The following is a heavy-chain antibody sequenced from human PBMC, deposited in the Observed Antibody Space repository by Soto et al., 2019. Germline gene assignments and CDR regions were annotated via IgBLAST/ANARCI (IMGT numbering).Heavy chain of an antibody. CDR2: INHSASA. V-gene: IGHV4-34*01. CDR1: GGSFSGYY. D-gene: IGHD2-15*01. J-gene: IGHJ4*02. CDR3: AGASSRVSSVVAAY. Sequence: SETLSLTCAGSGGSFSGYYWDWIRQPPGKGLEWIGEINHSASANYNPSLKSRVTISVDTSKQQFSLKLSSVTAADTGVYYCAGASSRVSSVVAAYWGQGTLGNVSS.